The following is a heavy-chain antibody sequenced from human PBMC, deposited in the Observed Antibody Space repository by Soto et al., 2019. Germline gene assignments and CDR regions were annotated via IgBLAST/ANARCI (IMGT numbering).Heavy chain of an antibody. CDR1: GFTFDDYG. CDR2: INWNGGST. Sequence: EVQLVESGGGVVRPGGSLRLSCAASGFTFDDYGMSWVRQAPGKGLEWVSGINWNGGSTGYADSVKGRFTISRDNAKNSLYLQMNSLRAEDTALYHCAREDELRFLEWLKPHYYMDVWGKGTTVTVSS. V-gene: IGHV3-20*01. J-gene: IGHJ6*03. D-gene: IGHD3-3*01. CDR3: AREDELRFLEWLKPHYYMDV.